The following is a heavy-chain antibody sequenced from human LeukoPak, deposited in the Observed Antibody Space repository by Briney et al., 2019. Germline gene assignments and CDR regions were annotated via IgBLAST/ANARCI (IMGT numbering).Heavy chain of an antibody. Sequence: SETLSLTCTVSGVSISSYYWSWIRQPPGKGLEWIGYIYYSGSTNYNPSLKSRVTISVDTSKNQFSLKLSSVTAADTAVYYCALSSYYDYVWGSLDAFDIWGQGTMVTVSS. V-gene: IGHV4-59*13. CDR1: GVSISSYY. CDR3: ALSSYYDYVWGSLDAFDI. D-gene: IGHD3-16*01. J-gene: IGHJ3*02. CDR2: IYYSGST.